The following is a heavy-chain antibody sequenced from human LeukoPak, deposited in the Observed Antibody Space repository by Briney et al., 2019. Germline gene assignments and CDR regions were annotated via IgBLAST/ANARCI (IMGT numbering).Heavy chain of an antibody. CDR2: IYTSGST. V-gene: IGHV4-61*02. J-gene: IGHJ6*04. CDR3: ARNGCSGGSCYSGFNV. CDR1: GGSISSGSYY. D-gene: IGHD2-15*01. Sequence: TLSLTCTVSGGSISSGSYYWSWIRQPAGKGLEWIGRIYTSGSTNYNPSLKSRVTISVDTSKNQFSLKLSSATAADTAVYYCARNGCSGGSCYSGFNVWGKGTTVTISS.